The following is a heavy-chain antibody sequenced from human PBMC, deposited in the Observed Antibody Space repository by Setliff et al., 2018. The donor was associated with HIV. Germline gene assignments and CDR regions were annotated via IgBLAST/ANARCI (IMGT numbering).Heavy chain of an antibody. V-gene: IGHV4-61*05. J-gene: IGHJ6*03. CDR1: GGSISSISYY. CDR2: IYYSGST. D-gene: IGHD3-3*01. CDR3: ARGLSIFGVATPGFYSFMDV. Sequence: SETLSLTCSVSGGSISSISYYWGWIRQPPGKGLEWIGNIYYSGSTNYNPSLKSRVTISLDTSKKQVSLKLKSVTAADTAVYYCARGLSIFGVATPGFYSFMDVWGKGTTVTVSS.